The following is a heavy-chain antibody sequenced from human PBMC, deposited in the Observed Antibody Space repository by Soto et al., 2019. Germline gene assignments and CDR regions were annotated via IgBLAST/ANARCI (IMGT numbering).Heavy chain of an antibody. CDR3: ASNPTDYYYYGMDL. CDR1: GGTFSSYA. V-gene: IGHV1-69*12. J-gene: IGHJ6*02. CDR2: IIPIFGTA. Sequence: QVQLVQSGAEVKKPGSSVKVSCKASGGTFSSYAISWVRQAPGQGLEWMGGIIPIFGTADYAQKFQGRVTMTGDEATSTAYMELSSLRSEDTAVYYCASNPTDYYYYGMDLWDQGTTVTVAS.